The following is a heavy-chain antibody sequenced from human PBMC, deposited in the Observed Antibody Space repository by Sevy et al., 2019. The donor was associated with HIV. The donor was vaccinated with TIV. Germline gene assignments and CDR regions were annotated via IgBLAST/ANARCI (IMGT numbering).Heavy chain of an antibody. CDR1: GFTFSNYA. J-gene: IGHJ4*02. D-gene: IGHD1-26*01. Sequence: GGSLRLSCVASGFTFSNYAMDWVRQAPGKGVEWVSAISGGGVNTYYADAVNGRFTISRDNSKNTLYLQMNSLRVEDTAVYYCAKSESRMGATDDFDCWGQGTLVTVSS. CDR3: AKSESRMGATDDFDC. V-gene: IGHV3-23*01. CDR2: ISGGGVNT.